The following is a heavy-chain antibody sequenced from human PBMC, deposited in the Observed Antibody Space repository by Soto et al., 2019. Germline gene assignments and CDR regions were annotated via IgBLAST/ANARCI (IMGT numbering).Heavy chain of an antibody. Sequence: VGSLRLSCAAFGLTISGKKYVAWGRQAPGKGLEWVSALYDVDGSFYADSVKGRFTTSSDSSKTTVYLQMNDLRPDDTAVYYCATWHEREHAYDVWGQGTTVTVSS. CDR3: ATWHEREHAYDV. CDR2: LYDVDGS. V-gene: IGHV3-53*01. CDR1: GLTISGKKY. D-gene: IGHD1-1*01. J-gene: IGHJ3*01.